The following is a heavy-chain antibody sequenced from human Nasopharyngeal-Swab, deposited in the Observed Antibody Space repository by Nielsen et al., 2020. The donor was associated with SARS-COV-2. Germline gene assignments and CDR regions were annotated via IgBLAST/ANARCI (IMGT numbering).Heavy chain of an antibody. D-gene: IGHD3-10*01. Sequence: VRQMPGKGLEWMGIIYPGDSDTRYSPSFQGQATISADKSISTAYLQWSSLKASDTAMYYCARARPMYYYGSGSYFDGWGWFDPWGQGTLVTVSS. V-gene: IGHV5-51*01. J-gene: IGHJ5*02. CDR3: ARARPMYYYGSGSYFDGWGWFDP. CDR2: IYPGDSDT.